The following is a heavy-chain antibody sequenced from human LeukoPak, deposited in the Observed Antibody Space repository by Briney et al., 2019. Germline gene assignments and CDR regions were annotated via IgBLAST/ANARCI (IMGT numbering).Heavy chain of an antibody. CDR3: ARDPQQRRPRENWFDP. CDR1: GGSISSGGYY. V-gene: IGHV4-31*03. Sequence: PSETLSLTCTVSGGSISSGGYYWSWIRQHPGKGLEWIGYIYYSGSTYYNPSLKSRVTISVDTSKNQFSLKLSSVTAADTAVYYCARDPQQRRPRENWFDPWGQGTLVTVSS. J-gene: IGHJ5*02. D-gene: IGHD6-13*01. CDR2: IYYSGST.